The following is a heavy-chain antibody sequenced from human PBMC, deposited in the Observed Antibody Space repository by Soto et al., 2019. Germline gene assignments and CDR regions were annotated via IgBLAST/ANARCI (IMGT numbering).Heavy chain of an antibody. Sequence: GASVKVSCKASGYTFTSYGISWVRQAPGQGLEWMGWISAYNGNTNYAQKLQGRVTMTTDTSTSTAYMELRSLRSDDTAVYYCANWGGYDFWSGPPGGYGMDVWGQGTTVTVSS. J-gene: IGHJ6*02. D-gene: IGHD3-3*01. CDR2: ISAYNGNT. CDR3: ANWGGYDFWSGPPGGYGMDV. CDR1: GYTFTSYG. V-gene: IGHV1-18*04.